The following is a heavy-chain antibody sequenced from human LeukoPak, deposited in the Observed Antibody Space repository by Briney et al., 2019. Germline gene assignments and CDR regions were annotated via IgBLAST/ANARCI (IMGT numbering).Heavy chain of an antibody. Sequence: GGSLRLSCAASGFTFSNDWMSWVRQAPGKGLEWVGRIKSKTDGETTDSVAPVKGRFTISRDDSKNTLSLQMNSLKTEDTAVYYCGYSSGTYYDYCGQGTLVTVSS. J-gene: IGHJ4*02. CDR1: GFTFSNDW. CDR2: IKSKTDGETT. V-gene: IGHV3-15*01. D-gene: IGHD3-22*01. CDR3: GYSSGTYYDY.